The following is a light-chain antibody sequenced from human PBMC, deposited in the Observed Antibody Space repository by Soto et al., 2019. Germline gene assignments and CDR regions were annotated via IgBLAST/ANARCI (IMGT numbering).Light chain of an antibody. CDR3: QQYKSYSVT. J-gene: IGKJ4*01. CDR2: KAS. CDR1: QSLDKR. Sequence: DIQMTQSPSTLSASVGDRVTISCRASQSLDKRLAWYQHKPGTAPKLLIYKASTLDSGVPSRFSGSGSGTEFILTISSLQPEDFATYYCQQYKSYSVTFGGGTTVEIK. V-gene: IGKV1-5*03.